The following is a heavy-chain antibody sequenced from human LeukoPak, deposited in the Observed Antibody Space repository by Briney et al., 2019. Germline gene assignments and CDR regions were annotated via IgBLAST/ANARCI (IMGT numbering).Heavy chain of an antibody. Sequence: PSETLSLTCTVSGGSISTYYGNWIRQAPGKGLEWIGYIYYSGSTNYNPSLKSRVTMSVDTSRNQFSLKLSSVTAADTAVYYCARLYCSRTSCYVDYWGQGTLVPVSS. CDR1: GGSISTYY. CDR2: IYYSGST. J-gene: IGHJ4*02. CDR3: ARLYCSRTSCYVDY. D-gene: IGHD2-2*01. V-gene: IGHV4-59*01.